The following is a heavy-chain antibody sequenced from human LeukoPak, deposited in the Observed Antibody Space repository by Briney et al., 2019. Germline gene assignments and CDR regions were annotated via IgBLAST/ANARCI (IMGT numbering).Heavy chain of an antibody. Sequence: ASVKVSCKASGYTFTGYYMHWVRQAPGQGLEWMGWINPNSGGTNYAQKFQGWVTMTRDTSISTAYMEPSRLRSDDTAVYYCARDMSDAFDIWGQGTMVTVSS. CDR3: ARDMSDAFDI. J-gene: IGHJ3*02. V-gene: IGHV1-2*04. D-gene: IGHD3-10*02. CDR2: INPNSGGT. CDR1: GYTFTGYY.